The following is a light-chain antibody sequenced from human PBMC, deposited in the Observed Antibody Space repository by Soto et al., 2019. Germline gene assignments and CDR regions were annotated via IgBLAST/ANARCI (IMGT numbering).Light chain of an antibody. V-gene: IGKV3-20*01. CDR3: QQYGSSLPPT. CDR2: GAS. J-gene: IGKJ4*01. Sequence: EIVLTQSPGTLSLSPWERVSLSCRSSQSVSSDNLAWYQQKPGQAPRLLIYGASRRATGIPDRFSGSGSGTDFTLTISRLEPEDFAVYNCQQYGSSLPPTFGGGTKVDIK. CDR1: QSVSSDN.